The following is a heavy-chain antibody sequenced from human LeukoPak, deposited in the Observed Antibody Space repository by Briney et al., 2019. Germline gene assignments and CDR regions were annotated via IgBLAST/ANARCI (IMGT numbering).Heavy chain of an antibody. V-gene: IGHV3-23*01. Sequence: PGGSLRLSCAASGFTFSSYGMSWVRQAPGKGLEWVSSIFPSGGEIHYADSVRGRFTISRDNSKSTLSLQMNSLRAEDTAIYYCATYRQVLLPLESWGQGTLVTVSS. CDR3: ATYRQVLLPLES. CDR2: IFPSGGEI. CDR1: GFTFSSYG. J-gene: IGHJ4*02. D-gene: IGHD2-8*02.